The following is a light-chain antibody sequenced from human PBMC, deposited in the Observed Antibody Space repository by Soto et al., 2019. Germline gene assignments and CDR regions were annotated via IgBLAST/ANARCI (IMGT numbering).Light chain of an antibody. V-gene: IGKV3-20*01. CDR2: AAS. Sequence: EIVLTQSPGTLSLSPGERAALSCMASQSISGSYVAWDQQKPGQAPRLLIYAASSRATGMPDRFSGSGSGTDFTLTISRLEPEDFAVYYCQQYGSSSYTFGQGTQLEIK. CDR1: QSISGSY. CDR3: QQYGSSSYT. J-gene: IGKJ2*01.